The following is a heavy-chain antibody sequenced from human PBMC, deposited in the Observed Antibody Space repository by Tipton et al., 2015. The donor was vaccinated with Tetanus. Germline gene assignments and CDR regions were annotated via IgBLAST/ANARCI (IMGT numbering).Heavy chain of an antibody. CDR3: ARANNDYPKKGPFDY. CDR1: GGSFSSFY. V-gene: IGHV4-34*01. CDR2: INHRGGN. J-gene: IGHJ4*02. D-gene: IGHD5-12*01. Sequence: TLSLTCAVSGGSFSSFYWSWIRQPPGKGLEWIGEINHRGGNSYNPSLKSRVTISVDTSKNQFSLNLRSVITADTAVYYCARANNDYPKKGPFDYWGQGILVIVSS.